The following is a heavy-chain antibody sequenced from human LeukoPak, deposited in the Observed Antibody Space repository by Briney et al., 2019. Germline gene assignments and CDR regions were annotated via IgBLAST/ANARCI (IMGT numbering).Heavy chain of an antibody. D-gene: IGHD3-22*01. J-gene: IGHJ4*02. CDR3: AKDRHYQSNVLDY. CDR1: GFTFNKYA. CDR2: ISYDGSYK. Sequence: GGSLRLSCAASGFTFNKYAIHWVRQAPGKGLEWVTVISYDGSYKDYPDSVKGRFTISRDNSKNTVYLQMNSLTTEDTAVYYCAKDRHYQSNVLDYWGQGTLVTVSS. V-gene: IGHV3-30*04.